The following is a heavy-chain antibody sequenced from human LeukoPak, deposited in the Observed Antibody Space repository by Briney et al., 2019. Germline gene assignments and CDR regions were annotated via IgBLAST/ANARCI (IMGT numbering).Heavy chain of an antibody. V-gene: IGHV3-21*01. Sequence: GGSLRLSCAASGFTYSSYSMNWVRQAPGKGLEWVSSISSSSSYIYYADSVKGRFTISRDNAKNSLYLQMNSLRAEDTAVYYCARDLRPRPQISITMIVVVTDWFDPWGQGALVTVSS. CDR1: GFTYSSYS. D-gene: IGHD3-22*01. CDR2: ISSSSSYI. J-gene: IGHJ5*02. CDR3: ARDLRPRPQISITMIVVVTDWFDP.